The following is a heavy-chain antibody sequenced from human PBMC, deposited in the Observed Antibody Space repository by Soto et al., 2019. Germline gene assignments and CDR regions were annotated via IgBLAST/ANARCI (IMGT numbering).Heavy chain of an antibody. V-gene: IGHV3-23*01. D-gene: IGHD2-15*01. CDR1: GFTFSRYS. CDR2: INSGGSST. J-gene: IGHJ4*02. CDR3: ASGVRYCSGGSCYSGWYSHY. Sequence: GGSLRLSCAASGFTFSRYSMSWVRQAPGKGLEWVSAINSGGSSTYYADSVKGRFTISRDNAKNTLYLQMNSLRAEDTAVYYCASGVRYCSGGSCYSGWYSHYWGQGTLVTVSS.